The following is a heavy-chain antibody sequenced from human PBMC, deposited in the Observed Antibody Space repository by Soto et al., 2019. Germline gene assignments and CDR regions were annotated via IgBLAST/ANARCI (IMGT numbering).Heavy chain of an antibody. J-gene: IGHJ4*02. D-gene: IGHD3-22*01. CDR3: ARIPYDNSGTIFDY. Sequence: GGSLRLSCAVSGITASSYCMSGARKAAGKGLEWVSVIYAGTITYYADSVKGRFTIYRDNSKNTLNLEMNSLRVEDTAVYYCARIPYDNSGTIFDYWGQGTLVTVSS. CDR1: GITASSYC. V-gene: IGHV3-53*01. CDR2: IYAGTIT.